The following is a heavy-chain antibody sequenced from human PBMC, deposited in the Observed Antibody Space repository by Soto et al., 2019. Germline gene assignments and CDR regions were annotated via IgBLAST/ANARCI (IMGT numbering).Heavy chain of an antibody. CDR2: IDPSDSYT. D-gene: IGHD3-10*02. CDR3: ASSIVRGVSYYCNRHTQSTPVLALGAAGSSSSSDY. Sequence: PGESLKISCKGSGYSFTSYWISWVRQMPGKGLEWMRRIDPSDSYTNYSPSFQGHVTNSADKSISTAYLQWSSLKASDTAKYYCASSIVRGVSYYCNRHTQSTPVLALGAAGSSSSSDY. J-gene: IGHJ4*01. CDR1: GYSFTSYW. V-gene: IGHV5-10-1*01.